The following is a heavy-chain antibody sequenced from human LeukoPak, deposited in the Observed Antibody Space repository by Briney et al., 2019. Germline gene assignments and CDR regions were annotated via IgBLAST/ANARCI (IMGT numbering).Heavy chain of an antibody. J-gene: IGHJ3*02. CDR1: GYTFTSYG. CDR2: ISAYNGNT. CDR3: ARVRDGYNDAYDI. V-gene: IGHV1-18*01. D-gene: IGHD5-24*01. Sequence: GASVKVSCKASGYTFTSYGISWVRQAPGQGLEWMGWISAYNGNTNYAQKLQGRVTMTRDMSTSTLYMELSSLRSEDTAVYYCARVRDGYNDAYDIWGQGTMVTVSS.